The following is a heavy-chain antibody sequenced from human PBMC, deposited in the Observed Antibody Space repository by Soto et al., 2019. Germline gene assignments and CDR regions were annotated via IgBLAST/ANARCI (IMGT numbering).Heavy chain of an antibody. D-gene: IGHD2-2*01. V-gene: IGHV3-15*01. CDR3: TTDSADIVVVPATFGMDV. CDR1: GITFSNAW. J-gene: IGHJ6*02. CDR2: IKSITDGGTT. Sequence: EVQLVESGGGWVKPGGSLRLSCAASGITFSNAWMTWVRQAPGKGLEWVGRIKSITDGGTTDYAAPVKGRFTISRDDSKDTLYLQMNNLRTEDTAVYHCTTDSADIVVVPATFGMDVWGQGTTVTVSS.